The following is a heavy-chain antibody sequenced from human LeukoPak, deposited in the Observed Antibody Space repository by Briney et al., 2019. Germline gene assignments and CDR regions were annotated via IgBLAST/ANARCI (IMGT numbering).Heavy chain of an antibody. D-gene: IGHD2-2*01. J-gene: IGHJ5*02. CDR2: ISSNGGST. Sequence: GGSLRLSSAASGFTFSIYAMHWVRQAPGKGLEYVSAISSNGGSTYYANSVKGRFTISRDNSKNTLYLQMGSLRAEDMAVYYCARVGNRYCSSTSCYSETWGQGTLVTVSS. CDR1: GFTFSIYA. CDR3: ARVGNRYCSSTSCYSET. V-gene: IGHV3-64*01.